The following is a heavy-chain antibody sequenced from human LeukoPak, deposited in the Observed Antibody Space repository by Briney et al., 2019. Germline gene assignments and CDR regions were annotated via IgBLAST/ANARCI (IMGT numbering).Heavy chain of an antibody. Sequence: PSETLSLTCTVSGCSISSYYWSWIRQPPGKGLEWIGYIYYSGSTNYNPSLKSRVTISVDTSKNQFSLKLSSVTAADTAVYYCARVRLAAGRNYYYGMDVWGQGTTVTVSS. CDR3: ARVRLAAGRNYYYGMDV. CDR1: GCSISSYY. D-gene: IGHD6-13*01. V-gene: IGHV4-59*01. J-gene: IGHJ6*02. CDR2: IYYSGST.